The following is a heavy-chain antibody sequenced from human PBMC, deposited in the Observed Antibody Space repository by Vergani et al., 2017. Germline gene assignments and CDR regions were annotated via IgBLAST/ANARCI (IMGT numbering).Heavy chain of an antibody. CDR1: GFTFSNAW. CDR3: TTGPLGYCSSTSCSDY. Sequence: EVQLVESGGGLVKPGGSLRLSCAASGFTFSNAWMSWVRQAPGKGLEWVGRIKSKTDGGTTDYAAPVKGRFTISRDDSKNTLYLQMNSLKTEETAVYYCTTGPLGYCSSTSCSDYWGQGTLVTVSS. J-gene: IGHJ4*02. V-gene: IGHV3-15*01. D-gene: IGHD2-2*01. CDR2: IKSKTDGGTT.